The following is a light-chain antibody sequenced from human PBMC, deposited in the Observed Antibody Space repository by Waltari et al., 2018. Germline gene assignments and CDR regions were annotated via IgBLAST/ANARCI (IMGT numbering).Light chain of an antibody. V-gene: IGLV3-19*01. Sequence: SSDLTQDPSVSVALGQTVRITCQGDSLRIYYASWYQQRPGQAPVVVFFDENNRPSGIPVRFSGSSSGNTASLTISGAQAEDEADYYCSSRDSSGNRLLFGGGTKLTVL. CDR1: SLRIYY. J-gene: IGLJ2*01. CDR3: SSRDSSGNRLL. CDR2: DEN.